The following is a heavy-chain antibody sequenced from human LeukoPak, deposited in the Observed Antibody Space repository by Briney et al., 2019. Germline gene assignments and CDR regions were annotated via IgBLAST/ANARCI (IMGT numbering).Heavy chain of an antibody. CDR3: AKDSAFYYIDV. V-gene: IGHV3-30*02. J-gene: IGHJ6*03. CDR2: IRYNGNNQ. Sequence: GGSLRLSCAASGFTFNNYGMHWGRQAPGKGLEWVAFIRYNGNNQYYADSVEGRFTISRDNSKNTLYLQMNSLKGDDTAVYYCAKDSAFYYIDVWGKGTTVIISS. D-gene: IGHD3-10*01. CDR1: GFTFNNYG.